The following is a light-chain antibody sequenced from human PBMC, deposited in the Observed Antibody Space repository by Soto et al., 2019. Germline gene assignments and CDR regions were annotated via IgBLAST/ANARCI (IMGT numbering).Light chain of an antibody. J-gene: IGKJ3*01. CDR1: QSVSRY. Sequence: EIVLTQSPATLSLSPGERATLSCRASQSVSRYLAWYQQKPDQAPRLLIYDASNRATGIPARFSGSGSGTDFTLTINSLEPEDFAVYYCQQRSNWPRTFGPGTKVDVK. V-gene: IGKV3-11*01. CDR2: DAS. CDR3: QQRSNWPRT.